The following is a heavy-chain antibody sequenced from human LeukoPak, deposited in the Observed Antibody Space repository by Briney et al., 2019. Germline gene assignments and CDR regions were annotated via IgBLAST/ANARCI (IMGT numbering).Heavy chain of an antibody. D-gene: IGHD5-24*01. V-gene: IGHV3-21*01. J-gene: IGHJ4*02. CDR2: ISSSSSYI. Sequence: GGSLRLSCAASGFTFSSYSMNWVRQAPGKGLEWVSSISSSSSYIYYADSVKGRFTISRDNAKNSLYLQMNSLRAEDTAVYYCASVRDGYNYEVGYWGQGTLVTVSS. CDR1: GFTFSSYS. CDR3: ASVRDGYNYEVGY.